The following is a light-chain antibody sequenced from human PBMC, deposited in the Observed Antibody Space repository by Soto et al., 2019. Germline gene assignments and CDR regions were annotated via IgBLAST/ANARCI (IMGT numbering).Light chain of an antibody. CDR3: QQYNYRPPMHT. CDR2: GAS. V-gene: IGKV3-15*01. J-gene: IGKJ2*01. Sequence: EVVMTQSPATLSVSPGERASLSCRASQSVSSNLAWYQQKPGQAPRLLIYGASTRATGIPARFIGSGSGTEFTLTISSLQSEDFAVYYCQQYNYRPPMHTFGQGTKLEIK. CDR1: QSVSSN.